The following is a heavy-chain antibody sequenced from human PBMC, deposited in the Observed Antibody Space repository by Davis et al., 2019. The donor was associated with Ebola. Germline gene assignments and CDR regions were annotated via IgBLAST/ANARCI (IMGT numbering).Heavy chain of an antibody. CDR2: MRGDSNSI. CDR3: ASCSGVTCKQRSPIDY. J-gene: IGHJ4*02. D-gene: IGHD2-15*01. V-gene: IGHV3-21*01. CDR1: GFTFSTYS. Sequence: PGGSLRLSCAASGFTFSTYSMNWVRQAPGKGLEWVSAMRGDSNSIYYEDSVKGRFTISRENAKNSLYLQMNSLRAEDTAVFYCASCSGVTCKQRSPIDYWGQGTLVTVSP.